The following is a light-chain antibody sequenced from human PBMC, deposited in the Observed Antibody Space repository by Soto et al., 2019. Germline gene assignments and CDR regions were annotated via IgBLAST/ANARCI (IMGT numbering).Light chain of an antibody. CDR2: GAS. CDR3: QQYNNWPPLT. V-gene: IGKV3-15*01. J-gene: IGKJ4*01. Sequence: EIVMTQSPATLSLSPGERATLSCRASQSVSSNLAWYQQQTGQAPRLLLYGASTSATGIPARFSGSGSGTEFTLTISRLQSEDFAVYYCQQYNNWPPLTFGGGTKVEIK. CDR1: QSVSSN.